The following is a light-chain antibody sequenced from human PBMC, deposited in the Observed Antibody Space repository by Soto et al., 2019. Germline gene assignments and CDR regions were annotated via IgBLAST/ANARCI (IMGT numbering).Light chain of an antibody. CDR2: TAS. CDR1: QSISSY. V-gene: IGKV1-39*01. CDR3: QPSYSTPYT. Sequence: DIQMTQSPSSLSASVRDRVTIPCRASQSISSYLNWYQQKPGKAPKLLIYTASSLQSGVPSRFSGSGSGTDFTLTISSLQPEDVATYFCQPSYSTPYTFGHGTKLEIK. J-gene: IGKJ2*01.